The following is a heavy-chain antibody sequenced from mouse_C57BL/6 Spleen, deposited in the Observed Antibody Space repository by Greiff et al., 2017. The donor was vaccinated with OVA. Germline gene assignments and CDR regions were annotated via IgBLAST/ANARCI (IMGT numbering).Heavy chain of an antibody. CDR2: IYPRSGNT. J-gene: IGHJ4*01. CDR1: GYTFTSSG. Sequence: QVQLQQSGAELARPGASVKLSCKASGYTFTSSGISWVKQRTGQGLEWIGEIYPRSGNTYYNEKFKGKATLTADKSSSTAYMELRSLTSEDSAVYFCARSEGTNYAMDYWGQGTSVTVSS. CDR3: ARSEGTNYAMDY. D-gene: IGHD3-3*01. V-gene: IGHV1-81*01.